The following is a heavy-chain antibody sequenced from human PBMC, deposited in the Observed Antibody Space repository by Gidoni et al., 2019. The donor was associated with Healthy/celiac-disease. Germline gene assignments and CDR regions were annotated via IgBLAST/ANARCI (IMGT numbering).Heavy chain of an antibody. Sequence: QVQLVESGGGVVQPGRSLRLSCAASGFTFSSYGMHWVRQAPGKGLEWLALIWYDGSNKYYEDSLKGRFTISRDNSKNTLYLQMNSLRAEDTAVYYCARDLYGARPYYYYGMDVWGQGTTVTVSS. CDR1: GFTFSSYG. D-gene: IGHD4-17*01. J-gene: IGHJ6*02. V-gene: IGHV3-33*01. CDR3: ARDLYGARPYYYYGMDV. CDR2: IWYDGSNK.